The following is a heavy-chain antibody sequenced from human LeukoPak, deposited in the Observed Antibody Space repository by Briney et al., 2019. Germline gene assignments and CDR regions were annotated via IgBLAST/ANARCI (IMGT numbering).Heavy chain of an antibody. CDR1: GGSFSRFA. V-gene: IGHV1-69*05. CDR3: ARDRPYDSSDDAIDI. J-gene: IGHJ3*02. Sequence: SVKVSCKASGGSFSRFAISWVRQAPGQGLEWMGAIIPIFGTANYAQKFQGRVTITTDESTSTAYMELSSLRSEDTAVYYGARDRPYDSSDDAIDIWGEGTLVTVSS. D-gene: IGHD3-22*01. CDR2: IIPIFGTA.